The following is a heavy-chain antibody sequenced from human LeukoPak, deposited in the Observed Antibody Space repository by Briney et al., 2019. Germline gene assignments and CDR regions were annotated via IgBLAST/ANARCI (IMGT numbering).Heavy chain of an antibody. Sequence: GRSLRLSCTASGFIFSAYEMIWVRQAPGKGLECISYIGINTLYYADSVKGRFTSSRDNTKNSLYLQMNSLRDADTAIYYCARAQGGHSYGDVGDYWGQGTRVTVS. D-gene: IGHD5-18*01. V-gene: IGHV3-48*03. CDR2: IGINTL. CDR3: ARAQGGHSYGDVGDY. J-gene: IGHJ4*02. CDR1: GFIFSAYE.